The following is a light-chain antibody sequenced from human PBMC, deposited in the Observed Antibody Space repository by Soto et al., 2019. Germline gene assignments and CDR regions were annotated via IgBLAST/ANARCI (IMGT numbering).Light chain of an antibody. J-gene: IGLJ1*01. Sequence: SYELTQPPSVSFAPGQTARISCAGNNIGTFSVHWYQQKPGQAPVLVVHDDSDRSSGIPERFSGSNSGNMATLTISRVEAGDEADYYCAAWDDSLSGYVFGTGTKLTVL. CDR3: AAWDDSLSGYV. CDR2: DDS. CDR1: NIGTFS. V-gene: IGLV3-21*02.